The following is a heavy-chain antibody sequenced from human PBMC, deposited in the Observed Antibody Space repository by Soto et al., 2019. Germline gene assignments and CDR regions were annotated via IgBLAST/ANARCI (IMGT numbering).Heavy chain of an antibody. CDR3: ARVDIVVVPAAPRLYGMDV. Sequence: SETLSLTCTVSGGSISSFYWSWIRQPAGKGLEWIGRIYSGGRNNYNPSLKSRVTMSVDTSKNQFSLKLSSVTAADTAVYYCARVDIVVVPAAPRLYGMDVWRQGTTVTVSS. V-gene: IGHV4-4*07. CDR1: GGSISSFY. D-gene: IGHD2-2*01. J-gene: IGHJ6*02. CDR2: IYSGGRN.